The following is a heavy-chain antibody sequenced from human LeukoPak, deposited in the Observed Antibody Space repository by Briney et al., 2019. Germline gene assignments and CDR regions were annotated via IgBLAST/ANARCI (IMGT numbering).Heavy chain of an antibody. V-gene: IGHV3-21*01. CDR1: GFTFSNYN. CDR2: ISSSSSYI. Sequence: GGSLRLSCAASGFTFSNYNMNWVRQAPGKGLEWVSSISSSSSYIYYADSVKGRFTISRDNAKNSLYLQMNSLRAEDTAVYYCARDKSYSAVAGTSPLYWGQGTLVTVSS. D-gene: IGHD6-19*01. CDR3: ARDKSYSAVAGTSPLY. J-gene: IGHJ4*02.